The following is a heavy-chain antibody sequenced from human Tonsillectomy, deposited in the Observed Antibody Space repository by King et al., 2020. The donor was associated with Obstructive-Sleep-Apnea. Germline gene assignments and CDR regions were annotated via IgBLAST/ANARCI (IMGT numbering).Heavy chain of an antibody. CDR1: GYTFTRYG. D-gene: IGHD3-22*01. Sequence: HVQLVESGAEVKKPGASVKVSCKASGYTFTRYGISWVRQAPGQGLEWMGWISGYNGNTNYAQKFQGRVTMTTDTSTSTAYMELRSLRSDDTAAYYCARDRLSYDDTSGYYGGMDVWGQGTTVTVSS. CDR3: ARDRLSYDDTSGYYGGMDV. CDR2: ISGYNGNT. V-gene: IGHV1-18*01. J-gene: IGHJ6*02.